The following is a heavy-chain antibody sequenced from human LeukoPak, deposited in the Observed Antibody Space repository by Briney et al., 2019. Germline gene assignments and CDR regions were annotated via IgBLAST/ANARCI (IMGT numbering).Heavy chain of an antibody. Sequence: PSETLSLTCTVSGGSISSGSDYWTWIRQPAGKGLEWIGHLYSSGATSYNPSLQSRVTISVDASKYQFSLRLTSVTAADTAVYYCARGDGDYYYYYMDVWGKGTTVTVSS. CDR3: ARGDGDYYYYYMDV. CDR2: LYSSGAT. CDR1: GGSISSGSDY. D-gene: IGHD4-17*01. V-gene: IGHV4-61*09. J-gene: IGHJ6*03.